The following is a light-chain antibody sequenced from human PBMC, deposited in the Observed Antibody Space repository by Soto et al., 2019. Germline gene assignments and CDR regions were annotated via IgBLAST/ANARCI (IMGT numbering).Light chain of an antibody. J-gene: IGKJ2*01. CDR3: QQYYDSFYT. Sequence: DIVMTQSPDSLAVSLGERATINCKSSQSVLYSSNSKNYLAWYQQKPGQPPKLLIYWASTRESGVPDRFSGSGSGTDFTLTIISLQAEDVAVYYCQQYYDSFYTFGQGTKLEIK. V-gene: IGKV4-1*01. CDR1: QSVLYSSNSKNY. CDR2: WAS.